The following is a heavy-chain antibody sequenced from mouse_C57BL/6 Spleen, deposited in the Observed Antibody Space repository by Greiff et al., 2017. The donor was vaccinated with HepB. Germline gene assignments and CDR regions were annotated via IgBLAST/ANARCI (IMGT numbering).Heavy chain of an antibody. CDR2: INPSSGYT. V-gene: IGHV1-4*01. CDR1: GYTFTSYT. Sequence: VQLQESGAELARPGASVKMSCKASGYTFTSYTMHWVKQRPGQGLEWIGYINPSSGYTKYNQKFKDKATLTADKSSSTAYMQLSSLTSEDSAVYYCARGGYFDYWGQGTTLTVSS. J-gene: IGHJ2*01. CDR3: ARGGYFDY.